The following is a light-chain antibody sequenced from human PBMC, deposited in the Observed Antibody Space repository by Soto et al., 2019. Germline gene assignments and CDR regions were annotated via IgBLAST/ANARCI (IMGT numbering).Light chain of an antibody. CDR1: TSNIGTNA. V-gene: IGLV1-36*01. J-gene: IGLJ2*01. CDR2: CDD. CDR3: ATWDDGLNAVV. Sequence: QSVLTQPPSVSAAPRQRVTISCSGRTSNIGTNAVNWYQQIPGKAPKLLIYCDDLLPSGISDRFSASKSGTSASLAISGLQSEDEADYYCATWDDGLNAVVFGGGTKVTVL.